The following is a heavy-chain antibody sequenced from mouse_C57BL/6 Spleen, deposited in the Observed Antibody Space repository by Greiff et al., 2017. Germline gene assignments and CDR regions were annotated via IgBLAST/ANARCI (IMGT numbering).Heavy chain of an antibody. J-gene: IGHJ2*01. CDR2: IRNKANGYTT. CDR1: GFTFTDYY. Sequence: EVQLVESGGGLVQPGGSLSLSCAASGFTFTDYYMSWVRQPPGKALEWLGFIRNKANGYTTEYSASVKGRFTISRDNSQSILYLQMNALRAEDSATYYCARNYYDYDGGYYFDYWGQGTTLTVSS. D-gene: IGHD2-4*01. CDR3: ARNYYDYDGGYYFDY. V-gene: IGHV7-3*01.